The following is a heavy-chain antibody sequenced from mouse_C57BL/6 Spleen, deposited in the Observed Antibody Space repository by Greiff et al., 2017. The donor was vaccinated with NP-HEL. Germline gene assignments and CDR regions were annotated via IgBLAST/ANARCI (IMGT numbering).Heavy chain of an antibody. D-gene: IGHD3-2*02. J-gene: IGHJ3*01. Sequence: VQLQQPGAELVMPGASVKLSCKASGYTFTSYWMHWVKQRPGQGLEWIGEIDPSDSYTNYNQKFKGKSTLTVDKSSSTAYMQLSSLTSEDSAVYYCARSGDVKGFAYWGQGTLVTVSA. CDR2: IDPSDSYT. CDR3: ARSGDVKGFAY. V-gene: IGHV1-69*01. CDR1: GYTFTSYW.